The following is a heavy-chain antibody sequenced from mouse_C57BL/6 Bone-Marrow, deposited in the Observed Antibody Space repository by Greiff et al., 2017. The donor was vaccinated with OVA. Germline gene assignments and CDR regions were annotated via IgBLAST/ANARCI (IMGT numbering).Heavy chain of an antibody. V-gene: IGHV1-7*01. J-gene: IGHJ1*03. CDR3: ARSSYDYDEDWYFDV. CDR2: INPSSGYP. D-gene: IGHD2-4*01. CDR1: GYTFTSYW. Sequence: QVQLQQSGAELAKPGASEKLSCKASGYTFTSYWMHWVKQRPGQGLEWIGYINPSSGYPKYNQKFKDKATLTADKSSSTAYMQLSSLTYEDSAVYYCARSSYDYDEDWYFDVWGTGTTVTVSS.